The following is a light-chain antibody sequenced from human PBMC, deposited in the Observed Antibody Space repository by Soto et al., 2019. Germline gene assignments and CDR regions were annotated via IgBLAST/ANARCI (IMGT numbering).Light chain of an antibody. CDR2: GAS. CDR3: QQYGRTPYT. J-gene: IGKJ2*01. V-gene: IGKV3-20*01. CDR1: QSVSNNY. Sequence: EVVMTQSPGTLSLSPGERATLSCRASQSVSNNYLAWYQQRPGHAPRLLIYGASKRATGIPDKFSGSGSGTDFTLSVNRLEPEDVAVYYCQQYGRTPYTFGKGTKLEIE.